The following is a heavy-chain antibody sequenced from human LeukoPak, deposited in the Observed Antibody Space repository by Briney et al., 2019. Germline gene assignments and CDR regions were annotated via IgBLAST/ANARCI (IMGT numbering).Heavy chain of an antibody. Sequence: GGSLRLSCAASGFTISSYSMNWVRQAPGKGLEWVSSISNIDSYIYHADSVKGRFTISRDNAKNSLYLQMNSLRAEDTAVYYCARDREGYCSGGSCGGYYFDYWGQGALVTVSS. J-gene: IGHJ4*02. CDR3: ARDREGYCSGGSCGGYYFDY. CDR2: ISNIDSYI. CDR1: GFTISSYS. D-gene: IGHD2-15*01. V-gene: IGHV3-21*01.